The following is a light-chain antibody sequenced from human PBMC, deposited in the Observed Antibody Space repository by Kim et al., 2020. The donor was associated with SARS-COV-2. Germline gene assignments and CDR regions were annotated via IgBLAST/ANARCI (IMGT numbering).Light chain of an antibody. J-gene: IGKJ2*01. CDR1: QDISNF. V-gene: IGKV1-17*03. Sequence: SASVGDRVTLTCRASQDISNFLAWFQQKPGKVPKRLIYATSSLQSGVPSRFSGSGSGTEYSLTISSLQPEDFATYYCLQHKSYPYTLGQGTKLEIK. CDR2: ATS. CDR3: LQHKSYPYT.